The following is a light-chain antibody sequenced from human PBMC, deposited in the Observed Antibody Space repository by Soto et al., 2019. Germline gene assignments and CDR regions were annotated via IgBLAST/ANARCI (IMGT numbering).Light chain of an antibody. J-gene: IGKJ1*01. V-gene: IGKV1-5*03. Sequence: DVQMTQSPSTLSASVGDRVTITCRASQTINNWLAWYQQRPGKAPTFLIYKTSTLETGVTSRFSGSGSGTEFTLTISSLQPEDFSIYYCQQYNTYPWTLGQGPRVEI. CDR1: QTINNW. CDR2: KTS. CDR3: QQYNTYPWT.